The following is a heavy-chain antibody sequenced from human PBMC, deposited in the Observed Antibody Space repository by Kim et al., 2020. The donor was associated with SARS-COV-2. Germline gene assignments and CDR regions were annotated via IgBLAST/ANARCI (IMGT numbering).Heavy chain of an antibody. CDR2: IYYSGST. J-gene: IGHJ6*02. CDR3: ARENPPYCSSTSCYVSGMDV. V-gene: IGHV4-59*01. Sequence: SETLSLTCTVSGGSISSYYWSWIRQPPGKGLEWIGYIYYSGSTKYNPSLKSRVTISVDTSKNQFSLKLSSVTAADTAVYYCARENPPYCSSTSCYVSGMDVWGQGTTVTVSS. D-gene: IGHD2-2*01. CDR1: GGSISSYY.